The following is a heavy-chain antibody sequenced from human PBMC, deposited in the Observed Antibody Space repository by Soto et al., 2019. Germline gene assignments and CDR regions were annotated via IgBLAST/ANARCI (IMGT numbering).Heavy chain of an antibody. V-gene: IGHV3-23*01. CDR2: LTGSSSNI. CDR1: GFSFRNYA. CDR3: ANGRATYGLLTHDY. J-gene: IGHJ4*02. Sequence: PGGSLRLSCAASGFSFRNYAMSWVRQAPGKGLEWISTLTGSSSNIYYADSVKGRFAISRDNSRNTLYLQMKSLTAEDTAVYYCANGRATYGLLTHDYWGQGTLVTVSS. D-gene: IGHD3-10*01.